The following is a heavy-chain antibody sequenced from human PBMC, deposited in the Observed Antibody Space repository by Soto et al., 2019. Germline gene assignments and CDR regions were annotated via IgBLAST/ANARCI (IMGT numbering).Heavy chain of an antibody. CDR2: ISSSGSTI. J-gene: IGHJ6*02. CDR3: ARAGYDFWSGYYIYYYGMDV. D-gene: IGHD3-3*01. Sequence: GGSLRLSCAASGFTFSDYYMSWIRQAPGKGLEWVSYISSSGSTIYYADSVKGRFTISRDNAKNSLYLQMNSLRAEDTAVYYCARAGYDFWSGYYIYYYGMDVWGQGTTVTVSS. V-gene: IGHV3-11*01. CDR1: GFTFSDYY.